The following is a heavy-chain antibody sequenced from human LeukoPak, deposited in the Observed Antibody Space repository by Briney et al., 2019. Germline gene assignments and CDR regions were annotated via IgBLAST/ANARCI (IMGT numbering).Heavy chain of an antibody. D-gene: IGHD3-22*01. CDR3: ARGSYDSSGYYYRYHTPKDASFDY. CDR1: GYTFTGYY. V-gene: IGHV1-2*02. Sequence: ASVKASCKASGYTFTGYYMHWVRQAPGHGLEWMGWINPNSGGTNYAQKFQGRVIMTRDTSISTAYMELSRLRSDDTAVYYCARGSYDSSGYYYRYHTPKDASFDYWGQGTLVTVSS. CDR2: INPNSGGT. J-gene: IGHJ4*02.